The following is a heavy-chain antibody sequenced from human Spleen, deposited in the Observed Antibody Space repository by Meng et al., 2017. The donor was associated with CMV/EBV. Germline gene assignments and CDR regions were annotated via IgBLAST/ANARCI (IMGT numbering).Heavy chain of an antibody. CDR3: TLWRPPLDY. CDR2: IKSKTDGGTT. CDR1: GFPFSAYS. V-gene: IGHV3-15*01. D-gene: IGHD3-3*01. J-gene: IGHJ4*02. Sequence: GGSLRLSCAASGFPFSAYSMSWVRQAPGKGLEWVGRIKSKTDGGTTDYAAPVKGRFTISRDDSKNTLYLQMNSLKTEDTAVYYCTLWRPPLDYWGQGTLVTVSS.